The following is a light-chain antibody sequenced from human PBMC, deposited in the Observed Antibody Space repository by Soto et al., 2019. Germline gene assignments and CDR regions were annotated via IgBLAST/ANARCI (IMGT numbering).Light chain of an antibody. CDR1: QIISPW. CDR2: DAY. J-gene: IGKJ1*01. V-gene: IGKV1-5*01. Sequence: DIQMTQFPSTLSASVFHPFTLTCRASQIISPWLAWYQQKPGRARRLLIFDAYSLKSGVPSRFSGSGSGTEFTLTISSLQLDHFATYYGQPHDSYSWTFGQGTTVDI. CDR3: QPHDSYSWT.